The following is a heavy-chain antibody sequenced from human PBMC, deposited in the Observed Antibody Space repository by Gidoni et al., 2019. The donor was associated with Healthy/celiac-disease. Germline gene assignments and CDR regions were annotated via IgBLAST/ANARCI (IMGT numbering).Heavy chain of an antibody. Sequence: VQLVESGGGLVRPGGSLRLSCAASVFPVDDYGLTWVRQAPGKGLEWVSGINWNGGSTGYADSVKGRFTISRDNAKNSLYLQMNSLRAEDTALYHCARGGYCSSTSCYTGDNWFDPWGQGTLVTVSS. D-gene: IGHD2-2*02. CDR3: ARGGYCSSTSCYTGDNWFDP. CDR1: VFPVDDYG. V-gene: IGHV3-20*01. CDR2: INWNGGST. J-gene: IGHJ5*02.